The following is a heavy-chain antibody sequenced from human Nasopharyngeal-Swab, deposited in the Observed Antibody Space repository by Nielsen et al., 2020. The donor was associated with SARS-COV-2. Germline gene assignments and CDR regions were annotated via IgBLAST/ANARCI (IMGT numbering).Heavy chain of an antibody. Sequence: SETLSLTCVVFGGTLNGFHWKWIRQPPGKGLEWIGEINHSGSTNYNPSLKSRVTISVDTSKNQFSLKLSSATAADTAVYYCASCRDVYNLVPGPAYFDLWGRGTLVTVSS. J-gene: IGHJ2*01. CDR2: INHSGST. CDR3: ASCRDVYNLVPGPAYFDL. CDR1: GGTLNGFH. V-gene: IGHV4-34*01. D-gene: IGHD5-24*01.